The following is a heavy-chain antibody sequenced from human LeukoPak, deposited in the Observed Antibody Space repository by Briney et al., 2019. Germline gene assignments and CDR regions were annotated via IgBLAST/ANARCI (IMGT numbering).Heavy chain of an antibody. D-gene: IGHD2-21*01. CDR3: ARRGLVVVPL. J-gene: IGHJ4*02. Sequence: PSETLSLTCTVSGVSVRSSDSYWVWVRQPPGKGLEWVGSIYYNGNTPFNPSLESRLSISVDTSKNQFSLRMTSVTAADTAVYYCARRGLVVVPLWGQGILVTVSS. CDR1: GVSVRSSDSY. V-gene: IGHV4-39*01. CDR2: IYYNGNT.